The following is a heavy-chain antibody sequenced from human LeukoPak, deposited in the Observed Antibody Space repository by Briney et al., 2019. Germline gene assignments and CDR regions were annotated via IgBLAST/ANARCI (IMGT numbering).Heavy chain of an antibody. Sequence: GGSLRLSCAASGFTLSRYWMSWVRQAPGKGLEWVANIKHDGSEKYYVDSVKGRFTISRDNAKSSLYLQMNSLRGEDTAVYYCARDRDYYNYFEYWGQGTLVTVSS. CDR1: GFTLSRYW. V-gene: IGHV3-7*04. D-gene: IGHD3-10*01. CDR2: IKHDGSEK. J-gene: IGHJ4*02. CDR3: ARDRDYYNYFEY.